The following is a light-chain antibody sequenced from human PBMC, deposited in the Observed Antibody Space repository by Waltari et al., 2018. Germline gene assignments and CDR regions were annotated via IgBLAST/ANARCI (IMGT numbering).Light chain of an antibody. V-gene: IGKV1-8*01. Sequence: AIRITQSPSSLSASTGDRVTITCRASPGISSYLAWYQQKPGKAPKLLIYAASTLQSGVPSRFSGSGSGTDFTLTISCLQSEDFATYYCQQYYSYPQWTFGQGTKVEIK. CDR1: PGISSY. J-gene: IGKJ1*01. CDR3: QQYYSYPQWT. CDR2: AAS.